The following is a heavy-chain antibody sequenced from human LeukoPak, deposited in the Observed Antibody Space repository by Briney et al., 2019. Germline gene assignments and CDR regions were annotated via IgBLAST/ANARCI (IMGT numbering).Heavy chain of an antibody. CDR1: GGSISSSHYY. Sequence: PSETLSLTCTVSGGSISSSHYYWGWIRQPPGKGLEWIGSIYYSGSTYYNPSLKSRVTISVDTSKNQFSLKLSSVTAADTAVYYCARLRRYSSGWYYFDYWGQGTLVTVSS. V-gene: IGHV4-39*01. CDR2: IYYSGST. J-gene: IGHJ4*02. CDR3: ARLRRYSSGWYYFDY. D-gene: IGHD6-19*01.